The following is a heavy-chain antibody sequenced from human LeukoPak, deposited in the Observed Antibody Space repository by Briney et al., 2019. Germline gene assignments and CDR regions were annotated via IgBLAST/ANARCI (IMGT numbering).Heavy chain of an antibody. CDR2: IRYDGSNK. Sequence: PGGSLRLSCAASGFTFSSYGMHWVRQAPGKGLEWVAFIRYDGSNKYYADSVKGRFTISRDNSKNTLYLQMNSLRAEDTAVYYCAKNPGPTSHSLFDYWGQGTLVTVSS. J-gene: IGHJ4*02. D-gene: IGHD2-21*01. CDR1: GFTFSSYG. V-gene: IGHV3-30*02. CDR3: AKNPGPTSHSLFDY.